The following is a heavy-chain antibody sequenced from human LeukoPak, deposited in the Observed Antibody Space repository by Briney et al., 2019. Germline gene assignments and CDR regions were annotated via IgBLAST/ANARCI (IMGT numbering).Heavy chain of an antibody. V-gene: IGHV3-33*08. CDR1: GFTFSSYA. J-gene: IGHJ4*02. CDR2: IWRDGSNK. Sequence: GSLRLSCAASGFTFSSYAMSWVRQAPGKGLEWVAVIWRDGSNKYYADSVKGRFTVSRDNPKNTLNLQMDSLRVEDTAVYYCARHGSGRKYFDPLDYWGQGTLVTVSS. CDR3: ARHGSGRKYFDPLDY. D-gene: IGHD1-26*01.